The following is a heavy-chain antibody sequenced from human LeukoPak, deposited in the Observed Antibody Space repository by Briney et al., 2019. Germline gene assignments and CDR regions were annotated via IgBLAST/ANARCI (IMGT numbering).Heavy chain of an antibody. CDR1: SGSISSCGYS. D-gene: IGHD2-21*02. Sequence: SQTLSLTCAVSSGSISSCGYSWSWIRQPPGKGLEWIGYIYHSGSTYYNPSLKSRVTISVDRSKNQFSLKLSSVTAADTAVYYCARCGGDCFWGQGTLVTVSS. V-gene: IGHV4-30-2*01. CDR3: ARCGGDCF. J-gene: IGHJ4*02. CDR2: IYHSGST.